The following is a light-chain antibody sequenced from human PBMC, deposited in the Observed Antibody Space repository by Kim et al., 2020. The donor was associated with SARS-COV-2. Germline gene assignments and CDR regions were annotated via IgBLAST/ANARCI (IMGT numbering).Light chain of an antibody. V-gene: IGKV3-15*01. CDR2: GAS. CDR3: QQYNNWPLT. Sequence: VSPGERATLSCRASQSVSSNLAGYQQKPGQAPRLLIYGASTRATGIPARFSGSGSGTEFTLTISSLQSEDCAVYYCQQYNNWPLTFGGGTKVDIK. J-gene: IGKJ4*01. CDR1: QSVSSN.